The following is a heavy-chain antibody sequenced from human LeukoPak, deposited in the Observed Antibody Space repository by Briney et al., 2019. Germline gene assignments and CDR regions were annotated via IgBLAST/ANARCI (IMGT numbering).Heavy chain of an antibody. CDR3: AADRRVYCTGGTCYLNWFDP. Sequence: ASVKVSCKASGYTFTDYYMHWVRQAPGQGLEWMGRINPYSGGTNYAQKFQGRVTITRDMSTSTAYMELSSLRSDDTAVYYCAADRRVYCTGGTCYLNWFDPWGQGTLVTVSS. CDR1: GYTFTDYY. V-gene: IGHV1-2*06. CDR2: INPYSGGT. J-gene: IGHJ5*02. D-gene: IGHD2-15*01.